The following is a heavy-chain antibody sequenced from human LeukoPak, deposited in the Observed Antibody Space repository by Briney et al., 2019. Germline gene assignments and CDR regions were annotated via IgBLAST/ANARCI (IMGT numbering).Heavy chain of an antibody. CDR1: GGYINSHY. Sequence: SETLSLTCTVSGGYINSHYWGWIRQPPGKVLEYIGYISYTGSAIYSPSLESRVTISIDTSKKQFSLNLRSVNTADTAVYYCARLYYDFWSGYYKDYYYMDVWGKGTTVTVSS. CDR2: ISYTGSA. D-gene: IGHD3-3*01. V-gene: IGHV4-59*11. J-gene: IGHJ6*03. CDR3: ARLYYDFWSGYYKDYYYMDV.